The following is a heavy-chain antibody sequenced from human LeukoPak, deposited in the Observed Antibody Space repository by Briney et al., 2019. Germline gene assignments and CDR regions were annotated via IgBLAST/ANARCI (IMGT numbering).Heavy chain of an antibody. CDR2: IYYSGST. V-gene: IGHV4-31*03. J-gene: IGHJ4*02. D-gene: IGHD3-10*01. Sequence: SQTLSLTCTVSGGSISSGGYYWSWIRQHPGKGLEWIGYIYYSGSTYYNPSLKSRVTISVETSKNQFSLKLSSVTAADTAVYYCARDQFGSGSDFDYWGQGTLVTVSS. CDR1: GGSISSGGYY. CDR3: ARDQFGSGSDFDY.